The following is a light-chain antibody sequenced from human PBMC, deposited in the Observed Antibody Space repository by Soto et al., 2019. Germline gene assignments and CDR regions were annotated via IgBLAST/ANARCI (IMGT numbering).Light chain of an antibody. CDR2: DDR. CDR1: NIGSKS. J-gene: IGLJ3*02. Sequence: SYELTQPPSVSVAPGQTARITCGGNNIGSKSVHWYQQRPGQAPVLVVYDDRDRPSGIPERFSGSNSGNTATLTINRVEAGDEADYYCQVWDTGSDHVVFGGGTKLTVL. V-gene: IGLV3-21*02. CDR3: QVWDTGSDHVV.